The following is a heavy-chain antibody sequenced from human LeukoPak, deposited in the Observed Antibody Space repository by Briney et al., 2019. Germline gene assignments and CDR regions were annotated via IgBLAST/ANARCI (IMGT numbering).Heavy chain of an antibody. J-gene: IGHJ4*02. D-gene: IGHD4-17*01. CDR3: ARGPPRSDYVTDY. Sequence: GGSLRLSCAASGFIVSSNYMSWVRQAPGKGLEWVSVIYSGGSTYYADSVKGRFTISRDNSKNTLYLQMNSLRAEDTAVHYCARGPPRSDYVTDYWGQGTLVTVSS. CDR2: IYSGGST. V-gene: IGHV3-66*02. CDR1: GFIVSSNY.